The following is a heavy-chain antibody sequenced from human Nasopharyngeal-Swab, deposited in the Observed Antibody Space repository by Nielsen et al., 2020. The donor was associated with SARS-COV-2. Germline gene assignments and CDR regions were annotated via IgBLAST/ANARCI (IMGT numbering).Heavy chain of an antibody. Sequence: QVSCKASGYRFISYCIGWVRQMPGKCLEWMGIIYPGDSDTRYSPSFQGQVTIPADNSINTAYLQWSSLKASDTAMYYCARTAIEGGYYRGDAFDIWGQGTMVTVSS. CDR3: ARTAIEGGYYRGDAFDI. CDR2: IYPGDSDT. J-gene: IGHJ3*02. CDR1: GYRFISYC. D-gene: IGHD3-22*01. V-gene: IGHV5-51*01.